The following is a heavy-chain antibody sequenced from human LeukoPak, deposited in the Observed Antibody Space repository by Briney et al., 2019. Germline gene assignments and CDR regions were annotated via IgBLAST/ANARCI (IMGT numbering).Heavy chain of an antibody. CDR3: ARGHYDFWSGLTNYYYYYYMDV. J-gene: IGHJ6*03. CDR2: ITGSGDYT. Sequence: PGGSLRLSCAASRFTFSNYAMGWVRQGPGKGLEWVSAITGSGDYTDYADSVKGRFTISRDNSKNTEYLQMISLRSEDTAVYYCARGHYDFWSGLTNYYYYYYMDVWGKGTTVTVSS. D-gene: IGHD3-3*01. CDR1: RFTFSNYA. V-gene: IGHV3-23*01.